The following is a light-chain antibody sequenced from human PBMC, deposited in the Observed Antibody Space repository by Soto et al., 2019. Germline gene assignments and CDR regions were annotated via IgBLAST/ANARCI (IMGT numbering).Light chain of an antibody. Sequence: QPASVSGSPGQSITISCTGTSSDVGAYNFVSWYQHHPGRAPKVIIYEVTIRPSGVSNRFSGSKSGNTASLTISGLQAEDEADYYCSSYTTSAPYVFGSGTKLTVL. V-gene: IGLV2-14*01. CDR3: SSYTTSAPYV. CDR2: EVT. CDR1: SSDVGAYNF. J-gene: IGLJ1*01.